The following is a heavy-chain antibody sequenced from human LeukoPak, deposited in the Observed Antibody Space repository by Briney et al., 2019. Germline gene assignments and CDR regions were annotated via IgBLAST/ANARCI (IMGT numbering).Heavy chain of an antibody. J-gene: IGHJ1*01. CDR1: GYTFTSYY. CDR3: ARELWVADYGSGESEYFQH. D-gene: IGHD3-10*01. Sequence: AASVKVSCKASGYTFTSYYMHWVRQAPGQGLEWMGIINPSGGSTSYAQKFQGRVTMTRDTSTSTVYMELSSLRSEDTAVYYCARELWVADYGSGESEYFQHWGQGTLVTVSS. V-gene: IGHV1-46*01. CDR2: INPSGGST.